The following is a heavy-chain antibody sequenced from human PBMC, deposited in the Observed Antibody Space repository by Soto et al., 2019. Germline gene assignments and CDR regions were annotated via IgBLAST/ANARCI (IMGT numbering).Heavy chain of an antibody. D-gene: IGHD6-19*01. Sequence: GGSLRLSCAASGFTFSSYGMHWVRQAPGKGLEWVAVISYDGSNKYYADSVKGRFTISRDNSKNTLYLQMNSLRAEDTAVYYCAKALGYSSGWYDYWGQGTLVTVSS. CDR2: ISYDGSNK. V-gene: IGHV3-30*18. CDR1: GFTFSSYG. CDR3: AKALGYSSGWYDY. J-gene: IGHJ4*02.